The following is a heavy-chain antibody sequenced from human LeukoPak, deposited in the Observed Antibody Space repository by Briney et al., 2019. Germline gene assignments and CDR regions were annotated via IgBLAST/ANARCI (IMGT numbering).Heavy chain of an antibody. CDR1: GYTFTGYY. V-gene: IGHV1-2*02. CDR2: INPSSGGT. D-gene: IGHD6-13*01. CDR3: ARATDVSSWYLAY. J-gene: IGHJ4*02. Sequence: ASVKVSCKASGYTFTGYYMHWVRQAPGQGLEWMGWINPSSGGTYYAQKFQGRVTMTRDTSISTAYMELSRLRSDDTAVYYCARATDVSSWYLAYWGQGTLLTVSS.